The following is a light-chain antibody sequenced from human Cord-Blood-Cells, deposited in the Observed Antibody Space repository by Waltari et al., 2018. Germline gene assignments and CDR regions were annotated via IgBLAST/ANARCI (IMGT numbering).Light chain of an antibody. CDR2: WAS. Sequence: DIVMTPSPDSLAVSLGERATINRKSSQSVFYSSNNKNYLAWYQQKPGQAPKLLIYWASTRESGVPDRFSGSGSGTDFTLTISSLQAEDVAVYYCQQYYSTPYTFGQGTKLEIK. V-gene: IGKV4-1*01. J-gene: IGKJ2*01. CDR1: QSVFYSSNNKNY. CDR3: QQYYSTPYT.